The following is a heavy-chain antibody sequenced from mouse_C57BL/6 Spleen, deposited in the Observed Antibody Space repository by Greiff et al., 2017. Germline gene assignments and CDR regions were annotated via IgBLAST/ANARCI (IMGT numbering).Heavy chain of an antibody. CDR3: ASDGPYAMDY. J-gene: IGHJ4*01. D-gene: IGHD2-3*01. CDR1: GFSLTSYG. CDR2: IWSGGST. V-gene: IGHV2-2*01. Sequence: QVQLQQSGPGLVQPSQRLSITCTVSGFSLTSYGVHWVRQSPGKGLEWLGVIWSGGSTDYNAAFISRLSISKDNSKSQVFFKMNSLQADDTAIYYCASDGPYAMDYWGQGTSVTVSS.